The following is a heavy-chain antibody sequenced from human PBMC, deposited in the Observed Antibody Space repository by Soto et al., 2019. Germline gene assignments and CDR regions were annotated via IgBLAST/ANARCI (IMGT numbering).Heavy chain of an antibody. CDR3: ARDGSAYFDY. Sequence: KPSETLSLTCTVSGGSINNYYWSWVRQPPGKGLEWIGYIYYSGSTNYNPSLKSRVTLSVDTSKNQFSLKLSSVTAADTAVYYCARDGSAYFDYWGQGTLVTVSS. J-gene: IGHJ4*02. D-gene: IGHD6-25*01. CDR2: IYYSGST. V-gene: IGHV4-59*01. CDR1: GGSINNYY.